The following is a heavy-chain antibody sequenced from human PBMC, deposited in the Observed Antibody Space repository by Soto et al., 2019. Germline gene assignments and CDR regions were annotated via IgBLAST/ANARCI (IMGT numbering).Heavy chain of an antibody. D-gene: IGHD1-26*01. CDR2: LYWDDDK. V-gene: IGHV2-5*02. CDR1: GFSLNTSGVG. Sequence: QITLKESGPTLVKPTQTLTLTCTFSGFSLNTSGVGVGWIRQPPGKALEWLALLYWDDDKYYSPSLRSRLTITKDTSKNQVVLTMTNMDPVDTATYYCAHRPNXXAGGKFFDYWGQGTLVTVSS. CDR3: AHRPNXXAGGKFFDY. J-gene: IGHJ4*02.